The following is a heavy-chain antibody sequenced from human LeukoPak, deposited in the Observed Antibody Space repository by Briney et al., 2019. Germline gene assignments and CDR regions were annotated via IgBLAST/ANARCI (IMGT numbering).Heavy chain of an antibody. V-gene: IGHV3-74*01. D-gene: IGHD6-6*01. CDR1: GFSFSGHW. J-gene: IGHJ4*02. CDR3: ARGPNSNWSGLDF. CDR2: ISPTGSTT. Sequence: GGSLRLSSTASGFSFSGHWMHWARQLPGKGLVWVSRISPTGSTTSYADSVKGRFTVSRDNAKNTLYLQVNNLRAEDTAVYYCARGPNSNWSGLDFWGQGTLLTVSS.